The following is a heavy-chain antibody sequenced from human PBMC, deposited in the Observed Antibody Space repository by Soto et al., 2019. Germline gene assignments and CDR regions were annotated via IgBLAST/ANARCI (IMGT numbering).Heavy chain of an antibody. J-gene: IGHJ4*02. CDR3: ARRYSSSWYFDY. V-gene: IGHV3-66*01. Sequence: ESGGGLVQPGGSLRLSCAASGFTVSTNYMSWVRQAPGKGLEWVSVIYSGGSTYYADSVKGRFTISRDNSKNTLYLQVNSLRAEDTAVYYCARRYSSSWYFDYWGQGTLVTVSS. D-gene: IGHD6-13*01. CDR1: GFTVSTNY. CDR2: IYSGGST.